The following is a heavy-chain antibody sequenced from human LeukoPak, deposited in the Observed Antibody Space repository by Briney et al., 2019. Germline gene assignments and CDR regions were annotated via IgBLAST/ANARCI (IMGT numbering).Heavy chain of an antibody. V-gene: IGHV4-4*02. Sequence: SGTLSLTCGVSGGSITSTNYWTWVRQPPGKGLEWIGEVNLQGSTNYNPSLMGRVAISVDMSENHISLQLTSVTAADTAVYYCAKDEKPDGLWSIDYWGQGTLVTVSS. CDR3: AKDEKPDGLWSIDY. J-gene: IGHJ4*02. CDR1: GGSITSTNY. D-gene: IGHD1-14*01. CDR2: VNLQGST.